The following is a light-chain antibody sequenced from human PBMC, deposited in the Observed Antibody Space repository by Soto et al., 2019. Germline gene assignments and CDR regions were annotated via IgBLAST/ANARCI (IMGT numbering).Light chain of an antibody. J-gene: IGLJ2*01. V-gene: IGLV1-44*01. Sequence: QSVLTQPPSASGTPGQRVTISCSGSSSNIGSNTVNWYQQLPGTAPKLLMYSNNQRPSGVPDRFSGSKSGTSASLAISGLQSGDEADYYCAAWDDSLNGVVFGGGTKLTVL. CDR2: SNN. CDR3: AAWDDSLNGVV. CDR1: SSNIGSNT.